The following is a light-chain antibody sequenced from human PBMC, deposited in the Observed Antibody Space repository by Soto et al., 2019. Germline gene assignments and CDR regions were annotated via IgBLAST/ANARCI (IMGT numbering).Light chain of an antibody. J-gene: IGKJ5*01. Sequence: DVQMSQSPSTLSASVGDRVTIPCRASQSISSWLAWYQQKPGKAPKLLIYKASSLESGVPSRFSGSGSGTEFTLTISSLQPDDFATYYCQQYNSYSIPFGQGTRLEI. CDR3: QQYNSYSIP. V-gene: IGKV1-5*03. CDR2: KAS. CDR1: QSISSW.